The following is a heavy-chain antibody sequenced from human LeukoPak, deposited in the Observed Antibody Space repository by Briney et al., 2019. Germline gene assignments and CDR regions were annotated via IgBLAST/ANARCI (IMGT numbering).Heavy chain of an antibody. CDR1: GFTVSSNY. Sequence: GGSLRLSCVASGFTVSSNYMTWVRQAPGKGLEWVSVIYSGGSAYYADSVKGRFTISRDNSKSTLYLQMNSLRAEDTAVYYCARGSATAGGSFDYWGQGTLVTVSS. J-gene: IGHJ4*02. D-gene: IGHD6-13*01. CDR2: IYSGGSA. CDR3: ARGSATAGGSFDY. V-gene: IGHV3-53*01.